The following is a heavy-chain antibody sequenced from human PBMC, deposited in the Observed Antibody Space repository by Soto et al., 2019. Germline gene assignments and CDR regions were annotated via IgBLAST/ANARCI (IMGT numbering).Heavy chain of an antibody. V-gene: IGHV1-8*01. J-gene: IGHJ6*02. CDR1: GYTFTSYD. D-gene: IGHD1-26*01. CDR3: ASDAAIVGATYGGMDV. Sequence: GASVKVSCKASGYTFTSYDINWVRQATGQGLEWMGWMNPNSGNTGYAQKFQGRVTMTRNTSISTAYMELSSLRSEDTAVYYCASDAAIVGATYGGMDVWGQGTTVTVSS. CDR2: MNPNSGNT.